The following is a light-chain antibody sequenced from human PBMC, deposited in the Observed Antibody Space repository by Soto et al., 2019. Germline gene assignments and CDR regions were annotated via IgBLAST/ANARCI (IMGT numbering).Light chain of an antibody. CDR3: QQYNSYSQT. Sequence: IHMTQSPSSLSPSLGDRVTITCRASQTISRYLNWYQQRPGKAPNLLIYSASSLQSGVPSRFSGSGSGTEFTLTISSLQPDDFATYYCQQYNSYSQTFGQGTKVDIK. CDR2: SAS. J-gene: IGKJ1*01. CDR1: QTISRY. V-gene: IGKV1-5*01.